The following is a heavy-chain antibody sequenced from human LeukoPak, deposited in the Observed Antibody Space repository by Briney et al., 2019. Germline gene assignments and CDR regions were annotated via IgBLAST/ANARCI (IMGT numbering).Heavy chain of an antibody. CDR1: GFTFSNAW. CDR3: VLWFGGLPY. CDR2: IKSKVDGGTT. J-gene: IGHJ4*02. V-gene: IGHV3-15*01. D-gene: IGHD3-10*01. Sequence: GGSLRLSCAASGFTFSNAWMNWVRQAPGEGLEWVGRIKSKVDGGTTDYAAPVKGRFTISRDDPKKTLYLQMSSLKTEDTAVYYCVLWFGGLPYWGQGTLVTVSS.